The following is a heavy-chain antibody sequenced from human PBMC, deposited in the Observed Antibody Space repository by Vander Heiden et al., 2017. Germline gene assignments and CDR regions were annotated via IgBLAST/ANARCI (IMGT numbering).Heavy chain of an antibody. CDR2: IYYSGST. V-gene: IGHV4-31*03. J-gene: IGHJ5*02. Sequence: QVQLQESGPGLVKPSQTLSLPCTVSGASISRGGYYWSWIRQHPGKGLEWIGYIYYSGSTYYNPSLKSRLTISVDTSKNQFSLKLSSVTAADTAVYYCARESTTSGTGWFDPWGQGTLVTVSS. D-gene: IGHD4-17*01. CDR1: GASISRGGYY. CDR3: ARESTTSGTGWFDP.